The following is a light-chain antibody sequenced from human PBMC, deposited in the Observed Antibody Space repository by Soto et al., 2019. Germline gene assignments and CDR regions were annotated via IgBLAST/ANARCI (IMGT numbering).Light chain of an antibody. V-gene: IGLV2-14*01. J-gene: IGLJ1*01. Sequence: QSVLTQPASVSGSPGQSITISCTGTSSDVGGYNSVSWYQQHPGKAPKLIIFQVTNRPSGVSNRFSGSKSGNTASLTISGLQAEDEADYYCSSYTSSTSLYVLGFGTKVTVL. CDR3: SSYTSSTSLYV. CDR1: SSDVGGYNS. CDR2: QVT.